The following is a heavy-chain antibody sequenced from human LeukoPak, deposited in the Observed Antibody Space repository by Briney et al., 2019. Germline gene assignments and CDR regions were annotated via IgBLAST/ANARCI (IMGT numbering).Heavy chain of an antibody. J-gene: IGHJ6*03. V-gene: IGHV1-2*02. Sequence: ASVKVSCKASGYTFTGYYMHWVRQAPGQGLEWMGWINPNSGGTNYAQKFQGRVTMTGDTSISTAYMELSSLRSDDTAVYYCARLYSGYGNYYYYMDVWGKGTTVTVSS. CDR1: GYTFTGYY. CDR2: INPNSGGT. CDR3: ARLYSGYGNYYYYMDV. D-gene: IGHD5-12*01.